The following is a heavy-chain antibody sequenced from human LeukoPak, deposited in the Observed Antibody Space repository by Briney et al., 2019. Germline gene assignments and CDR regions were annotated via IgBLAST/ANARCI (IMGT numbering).Heavy chain of an antibody. Sequence: PSETLSLTCTVSGGSISSYYWSWIRQPPGKGLEWIGYIYYSGSTNYNPSLKSRVTISVDTSKTLSSLKLSSVTAADTAVYYCARATTVVTPSSRRAFDIWGQGTMVTVSS. D-gene: IGHD4-23*01. V-gene: IGHV4-59*01. CDR3: ARATTVVTPSSRRAFDI. CDR2: IYYSGST. CDR1: GGSISSYY. J-gene: IGHJ3*02.